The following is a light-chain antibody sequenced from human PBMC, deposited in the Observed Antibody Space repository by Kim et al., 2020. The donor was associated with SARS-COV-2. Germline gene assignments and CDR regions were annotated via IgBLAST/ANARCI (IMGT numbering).Light chain of an antibody. Sequence: SYELTQPPSVSVSTGQTARITCSGDALPKQYAYWYQQKPGQAPVMVIYKDSERPSGIPERFSGSSSGTTVTLTISGVQAEDEAAYYCQSADSSGTYEFGG. J-gene: IGLJ2*01. CDR1: ALPKQY. V-gene: IGLV3-25*03. CDR2: KDS. CDR3: QSADSSGTYE.